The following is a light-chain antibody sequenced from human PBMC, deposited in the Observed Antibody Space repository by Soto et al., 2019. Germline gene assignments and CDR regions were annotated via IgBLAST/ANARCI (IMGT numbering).Light chain of an antibody. CDR2: DND. CDR3: GTWDSSLSAGV. V-gene: IGLV1-51*01. J-gene: IGLJ2*01. CDR1: NSNVGNNY. Sequence: QSALTQPPSVSAAPGQKVTISCSGSNSNVGNNYVSWYQQLPGTAPKLLIYDNDRRPSGIPDRFSGSRSGTSATLGISGLQTGDEADYYCGTWDSSLSAGVFGGGTKLTVL.